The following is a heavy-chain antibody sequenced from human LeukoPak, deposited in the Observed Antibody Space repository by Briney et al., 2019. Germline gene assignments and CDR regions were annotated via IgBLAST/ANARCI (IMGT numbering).Heavy chain of an antibody. CDR1: GGSFSGYY. CDR2: INHSGNT. D-gene: IGHD2-2*01. J-gene: IGHJ4*02. V-gene: IGHV4-34*01. CDR3: ARGLGYCSSTSCSFDY. Sequence: PSETLSLTCAVYGGSFSGYYWSWIRQPPGKGLEWIGEINHSGNTNYNPSLKSRVTISVETSKNQISLQLSSVTAADTAVYYCARGLGYCSSTSCSFDYWGQGTLVTVSS.